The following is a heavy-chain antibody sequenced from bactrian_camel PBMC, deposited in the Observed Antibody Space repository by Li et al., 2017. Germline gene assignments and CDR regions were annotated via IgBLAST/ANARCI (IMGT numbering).Heavy chain of an antibody. V-gene: IGHV3-2*01. CDR1: GVVFGRAC. CDR3: ASRALGCVVGAIKEADFDS. Sequence: HVQLVESGGGSVQAGGSLRLSCGASGVVFGRACVGWFRQAPGKDREAVARVFVPKGLTQYADSVKGRFTISQDNTKNTVYLEMDSLKPDDTGTYYCASRALGCVVGAIKEADFDSWGQGTQVTVS. D-gene: IGHD1*01. CDR2: VFVPKGLT. J-gene: IGHJ6*01.